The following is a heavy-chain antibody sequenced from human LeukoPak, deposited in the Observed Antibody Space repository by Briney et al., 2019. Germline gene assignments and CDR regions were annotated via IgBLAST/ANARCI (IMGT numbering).Heavy chain of an antibody. J-gene: IGHJ6*03. CDR2: ISAYNGNT. CDR1: GYTFTSYY. Sequence: ASVKVSCKASGYTFTSYYMHWVRQAPGQGLEWMGWISAYNGNTNYAQKLQGRVTMTTDTSTSTAYMELRSLRSDDTAVYYCARAYCGGDCYWRSAYYMDVWGKGTTVTVSS. CDR3: ARAYCGGDCYWRSAYYMDV. D-gene: IGHD2-21*02. V-gene: IGHV1-18*04.